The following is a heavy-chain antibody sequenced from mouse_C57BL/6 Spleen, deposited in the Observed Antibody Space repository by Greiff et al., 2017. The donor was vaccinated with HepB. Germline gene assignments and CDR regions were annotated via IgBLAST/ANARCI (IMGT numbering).Heavy chain of an antibody. CDR2: ISYSGST. J-gene: IGHJ3*01. V-gene: IGHV3-1*01. CDR1: GYSITSGYD. Sequence: VQLKESGPGMVKPSQSLSLTCTVTGYSITSGYDWHWIRHFPGNKLEWMGYISYSGSTNYNPSLKSRISITHDTSKNHFFLKLNSVTTEDTATYYCARGGDYDGYYRAWFAYWGQGTLVTVSA. CDR3: ARGGDYDGYYRAWFAY. D-gene: IGHD2-3*01.